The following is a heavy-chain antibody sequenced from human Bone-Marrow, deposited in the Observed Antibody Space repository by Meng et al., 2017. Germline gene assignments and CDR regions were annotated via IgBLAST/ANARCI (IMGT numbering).Heavy chain of an antibody. V-gene: IGHV1-2*06. CDR2: INPNSGGT. D-gene: IGHD3-22*01. CDR1: GYTFTGYY. J-gene: IGHJ4*02. Sequence: ASVKVSCKASGYTFTGYYMHWVRQAPGQGLEWMGRINPNSGGTNYAQKFQGRVTMTRDTSISTAYMELSRLRSDDTAVYYCATDYYDSSGLADYWGQGTLVT. CDR3: ATDYYDSSGLADY.